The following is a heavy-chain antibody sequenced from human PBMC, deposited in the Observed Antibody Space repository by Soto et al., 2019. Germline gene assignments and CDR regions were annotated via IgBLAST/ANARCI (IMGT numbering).Heavy chain of an antibody. CDR1: SDSSSSYK. D-gene: IGHD3-3*01. V-gene: IGHV4-59*01. CDR2: IDNNGGI. J-gene: IGHJ5*02. Sequence: SETLSLTCTVSSDSSSSYKWSWIRQTPGKGLEWIGYIDNNGGISYNPSLRSRITITISIDTSTKQVSLRLSSVTAADTAVYYCARGYNDFWSGYFTWFDPWGQGTLVTVS. CDR3: ARGYNDFWSGYFTWFDP.